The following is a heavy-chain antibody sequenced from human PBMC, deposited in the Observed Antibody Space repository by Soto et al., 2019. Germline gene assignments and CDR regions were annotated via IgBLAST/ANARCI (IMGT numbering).Heavy chain of an antibody. CDR3: ARHSNWFDP. CDR2: IYYSGST. V-gene: IGHV4-59*08. Sequence: QVQLQESGPGLVKPSETLSLTCTVSGGSISSYYWSWIRQPPGKGLEWIGYIYYSGSTNYNPSLKSRVTISVDTSKNQFSLKLSSVTAADTAVYYCARHSNWFDPWGQGDLVTVSS. J-gene: IGHJ5*02. CDR1: GGSISSYY.